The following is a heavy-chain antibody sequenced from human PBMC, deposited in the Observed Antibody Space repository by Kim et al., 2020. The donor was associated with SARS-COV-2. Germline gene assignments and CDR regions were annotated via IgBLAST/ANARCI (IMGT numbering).Heavy chain of an antibody. D-gene: IGHD3-16*01. Sequence: GGSLRLSCAASEFSFSIYGMHWVRQAPGKGLEGVAVIWYDGSNKNYADSVKGRFTISRDNSKNTLYLQMNSLRAEDTAVYYCARDRGDPSFDYWGQGTL. J-gene: IGHJ4*02. CDR3: ARDRGDPSFDY. CDR2: IWYDGSNK. CDR1: EFSFSIYG. V-gene: IGHV3-33*01.